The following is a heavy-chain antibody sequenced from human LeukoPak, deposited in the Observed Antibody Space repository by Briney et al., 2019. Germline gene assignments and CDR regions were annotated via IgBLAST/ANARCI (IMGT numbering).Heavy chain of an antibody. Sequence: GGSLRLSCAASGFTFSNAWMSWVRQAPGKGLEWVGRIKSNTDEWTTDYAAAVKGRFTISRDDSKNTLYLQMNGLKSEDTAVYYCTTDLYSYGSGSYGFWGQGTLVTVSS. D-gene: IGHD3-10*01. CDR2: IKSNTDEWTT. V-gene: IGHV3-15*01. CDR1: GFTFSNAW. CDR3: TTDLYSYGSGSYGF. J-gene: IGHJ4*02.